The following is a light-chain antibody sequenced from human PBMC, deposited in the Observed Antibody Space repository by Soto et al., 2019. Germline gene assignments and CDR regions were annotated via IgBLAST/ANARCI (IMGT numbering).Light chain of an antibody. CDR1: QSISNW. CDR2: DAS. Sequence: DIQMTQSPSSLSASVGDRVSIICRASQSISNWLAWYQQKPGKAPKLLIYDASSLESGVPSRFSGSGSGTEFTLTISILQPEDFATYYCQQYNSYSRTFGPGTKVDI. J-gene: IGKJ3*01. CDR3: QQYNSYSRT. V-gene: IGKV1-5*02.